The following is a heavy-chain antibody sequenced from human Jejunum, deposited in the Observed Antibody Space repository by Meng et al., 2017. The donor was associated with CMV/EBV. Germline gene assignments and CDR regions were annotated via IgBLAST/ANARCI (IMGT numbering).Heavy chain of an antibody. CDR3: AGGNDYGDY. J-gene: IGHJ4*02. V-gene: IGHV3-30*02. Sequence: QVLLGGSGGGVVQPGGSLRLSCVASGLTFSAFGMHWVRQAPGKGLESVTYIRYDGNNKYYADSVKGRFTISRDNSKNTVYLQMNSLRVEDTAVYYCAGGNDYGDYWGQGSLVTVSS. CDR1: GLTFSAFG. D-gene: IGHD3-16*01. CDR2: IRYDGNNK.